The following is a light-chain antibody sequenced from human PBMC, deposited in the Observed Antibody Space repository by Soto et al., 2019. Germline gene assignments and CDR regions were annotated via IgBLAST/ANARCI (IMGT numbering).Light chain of an antibody. CDR1: QNVSTY. CDR2: DAS. J-gene: IGKJ3*01. V-gene: IGKV3-11*01. Sequence: EIVLTQSPATLSLSPGERATLSCRASQNVSTYLAWYQQKPGQAPRILIYDASNRATGIPARFSGSGSGTDFTLTISCLEPEDFAVYYCQQRTNWLTFGPGTKVDIK. CDR3: QQRTNWLT.